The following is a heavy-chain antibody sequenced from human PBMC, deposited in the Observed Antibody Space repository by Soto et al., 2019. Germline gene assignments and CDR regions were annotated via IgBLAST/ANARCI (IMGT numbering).Heavy chain of an antibody. CDR1: GFTFSSYE. CDR2: ISSSGSTI. CDR3: ARGGGVVVVAAIYYYYGMDV. V-gene: IGHV3-48*03. J-gene: IGHJ6*02. Sequence: EVQLVESGGGLVQPGGSLRLSCAASGFTFSSYEMNWVRQAPGKGLEWVSYISSSGSTIYYADSVKGRFTISRDNAKNSLYLQMNSLRAGDTAVYYCARGGGVVVVAAIYYYYGMDVWGQGTTVTVSS. D-gene: IGHD2-15*01.